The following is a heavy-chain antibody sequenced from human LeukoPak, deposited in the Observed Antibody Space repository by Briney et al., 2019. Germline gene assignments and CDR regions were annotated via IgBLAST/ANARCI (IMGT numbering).Heavy chain of an antibody. CDR2: IYTSGST. V-gene: IGHV4-61*02. CDR3: ARITSYPYYMDV. D-gene: IGHD3-3*01. CDR1: GGSISSGSYY. Sequence: SETLSLTCTVSGGSISSGSYYWSWIRQPAGKGLEWIGRIYTSGSTNYNPSLKSRVTISVDTSKNQFSLKLSSVTAADTAVYYCARITSYPYYMDVWGKGTTVTVSS. J-gene: IGHJ6*03.